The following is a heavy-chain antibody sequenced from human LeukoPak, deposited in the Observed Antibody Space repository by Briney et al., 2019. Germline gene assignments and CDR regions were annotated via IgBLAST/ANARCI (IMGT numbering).Heavy chain of an antibody. D-gene: IGHD5-18*01. Sequence: PGGSLRLSCAASGFTFSSYAMSWVRQAPGKGLEWVSAISGSGGSTYYADSVKGRFTISRDNSKNTLYLQMNSLRAEDTAVYYCARIPLGVVYNWFDPWGQGTLVTVSS. J-gene: IGHJ5*02. CDR1: GFTFSSYA. CDR2: ISGSGGST. CDR3: ARIPLGVVYNWFDP. V-gene: IGHV3-23*01.